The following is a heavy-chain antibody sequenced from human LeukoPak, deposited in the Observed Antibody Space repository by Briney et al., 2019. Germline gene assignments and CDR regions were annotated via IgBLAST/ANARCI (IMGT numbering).Heavy chain of an antibody. CDR2: ISSSSSYI. CDR1: GFTFSSYS. CDR3: ARRRSSGYLDY. J-gene: IGHJ4*02. D-gene: IGHD3-22*01. Sequence: PGGALRLSCAASGFTFSSYSMNRVRQAPGKGLEGVSSISSSSSYIYYADSVKGRFTISRDNAKNSLYLQMNSLRAEDTAVYYCARRRSSGYLDYWGQGTLVTVSS. V-gene: IGHV3-21*01.